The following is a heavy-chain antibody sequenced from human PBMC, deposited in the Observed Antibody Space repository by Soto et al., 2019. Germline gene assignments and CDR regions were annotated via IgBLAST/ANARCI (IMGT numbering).Heavy chain of an antibody. V-gene: IGHV3-21*01. CDR1: GFTFSSYS. J-gene: IGHJ6*02. Sequence: AGSLRLSCAASGFTFSSYSMNWVRQAPGKGLEWVSSISSSSSYIYYADSVKGRFTISRDNAKNSLYLQMHSLRAEDTAVYYCARPPVEGSGSYPPSSDYYYGMDVWGQGTTVTVSS. CDR3: ARPPVEGSGSYPPSSDYYYGMDV. CDR2: ISSSSSYI. D-gene: IGHD3-10*01.